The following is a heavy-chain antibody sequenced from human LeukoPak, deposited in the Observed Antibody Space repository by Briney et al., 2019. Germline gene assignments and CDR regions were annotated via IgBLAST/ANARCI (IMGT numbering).Heavy chain of an antibody. Sequence: PSETLSLTCAVSGGPFSGYSWSWIRQSPGKGLEWMGEINHSGSTNYNPSLTNRVTISVDTSKNHFSLKLTSVTAADTAVYYCARGLEGYSYGYSEFDHWGQGTLVTVSS. CDR2: INHSGST. D-gene: IGHD5-18*01. CDR3: ARGLEGYSYGYSEFDH. V-gene: IGHV4-34*01. J-gene: IGHJ4*02. CDR1: GGPFSGYS.